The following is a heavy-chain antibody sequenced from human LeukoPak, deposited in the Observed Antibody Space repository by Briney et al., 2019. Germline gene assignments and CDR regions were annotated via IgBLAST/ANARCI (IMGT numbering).Heavy chain of an antibody. Sequence: PGGSLRLSCAASRFTFSSYSMNWVRQAPGKGLEWVSSISSRGSYIYYADSVKGRFTISRDNAKNSLYLQMNSLRAEDTAVYYCARVGPWVNPDYYYYYMDVWGKGTTVTVSS. V-gene: IGHV3-21*01. D-gene: IGHD1-14*01. CDR2: ISSRGSYI. J-gene: IGHJ6*03. CDR3: ARVGPWVNPDYYYYYMDV. CDR1: RFTFSSYS.